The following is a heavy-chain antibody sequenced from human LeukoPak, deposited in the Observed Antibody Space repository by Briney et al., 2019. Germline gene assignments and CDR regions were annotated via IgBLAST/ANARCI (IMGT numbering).Heavy chain of an antibody. Sequence: GVSLRLSCAAPGFTFTDFYMSWIRQAPGKGLEWVSYISISGTTIYYADSVKGRFTFSRDNAKNSLYLQMNSLRAEDTAVYYCARVSRATLSRITMIAEQGAFDIWGQGTMVTVSS. D-gene: IGHD3-22*01. CDR3: ARVSRATLSRITMIAEQGAFDI. CDR1: GFTFTDFY. V-gene: IGHV3-11*01. J-gene: IGHJ3*02. CDR2: ISISGTTI.